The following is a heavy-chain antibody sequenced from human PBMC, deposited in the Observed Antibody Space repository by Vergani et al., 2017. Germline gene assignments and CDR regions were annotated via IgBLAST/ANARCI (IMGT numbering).Heavy chain of an antibody. CDR3: ARVSPGDNSGWEPFDY. J-gene: IGHJ4*02. D-gene: IGHD6-19*01. Sequence: QVQLQESGPGLVKPSETLSLTCTVSGDSISSRNCYWGWIRQPPGKGLEWIGSLFYGATAYYNPSLESRVIISIVTSKNQFSLRLSSVTAADTAVYYCARVSPGDNSGWEPFDYWGQGTLVTVSS. CDR1: GDSISSRNCY. CDR2: LFYGATA. V-gene: IGHV4-39*02.